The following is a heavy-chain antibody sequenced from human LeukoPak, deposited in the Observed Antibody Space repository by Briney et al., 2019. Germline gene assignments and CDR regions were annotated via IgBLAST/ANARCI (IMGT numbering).Heavy chain of an antibody. D-gene: IGHD6-13*01. CDR1: GFTFTSYW. V-gene: IGHV3-7*01. CDR3: TREGILAGVDY. Sequence: GGSLRLSCAASGFTFTSYWMSWVRQAPGKGLEWVANIKQDGTEKNYVDSVKGRFTISRDNAKNSMSLQMNSLRAEDTAVYYCTREGILAGVDYWGQGTLVTVSS. CDR2: IKQDGTEK. J-gene: IGHJ4*02.